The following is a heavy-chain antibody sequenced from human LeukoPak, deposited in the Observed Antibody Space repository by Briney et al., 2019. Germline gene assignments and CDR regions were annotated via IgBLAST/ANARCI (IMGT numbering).Heavy chain of an antibody. D-gene: IGHD1-26*01. J-gene: IGHJ4*02. CDR1: GFTFSTYG. CDR3: AKSGGSYYSTLDS. V-gene: IGHV3-30*18. CDR2: FSSDGSTK. Sequence: PGGSLRLSCAASGFTFSTYGMHWLRQAPAKGLERVALFSSDGSTKYYADSVKGRFTISRDNSKNTLYLQMNSLRAEDTAVYYCAKSGGSYYSTLDSWGQGTLVTVSS.